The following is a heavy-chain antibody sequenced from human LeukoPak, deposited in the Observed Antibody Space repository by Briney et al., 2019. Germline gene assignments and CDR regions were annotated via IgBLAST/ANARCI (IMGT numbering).Heavy chain of an antibody. J-gene: IGHJ4*02. CDR2: IVVGSGNT. CDR3: ARESGFYASGSRY. Sequence: EASVKVSCKASGFTFTSSAMQWVRQARGQRLEWIGWIVVGSGNTNYAQKFQERVTITRDMSTSTAYMELGSLRSEDTAVYYCARESGFYASGSRYWGQGTLVTVSS. CDR1: GFTFTSSA. V-gene: IGHV1-58*02. D-gene: IGHD3-10*01.